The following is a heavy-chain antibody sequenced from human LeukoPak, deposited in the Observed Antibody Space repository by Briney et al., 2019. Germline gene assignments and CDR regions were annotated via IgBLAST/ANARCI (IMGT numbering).Heavy chain of an antibody. CDR1: GYTFTSYD. CDR3: ARGWKFWSGYGGDYYYYMDV. D-gene: IGHD3-3*01. Sequence: ASVKVSCKASGYTFTSYDINWVRQAPGQGLEWMGWMNPNSGNIDYAQRFQGRVTITTDTSITTAYMELSSLRSEDTAVYYCARGWKFWSGYGGDYYYYMDVWGKGTTVTVSS. J-gene: IGHJ6*03. V-gene: IGHV1-8*03. CDR2: MNPNSGNI.